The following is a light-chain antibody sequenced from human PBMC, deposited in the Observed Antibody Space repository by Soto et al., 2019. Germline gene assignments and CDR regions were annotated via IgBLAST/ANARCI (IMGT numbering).Light chain of an antibody. J-gene: IGLJ2*01. CDR2: EVN. CDR3: SSYTSSSTLDLI. CDR1: SSDIGGYKY. Sequence: QSALTQPASVSGSPGQSITISCTGTSSDIGGYKYVSWYQQHPGKAPKLMIYEVNNRPSGVSNRFSGSKSGNTASLTISGLQTEDEADYYCSSYTSSSTLDLIFGGGTKLTVL. V-gene: IGLV2-14*01.